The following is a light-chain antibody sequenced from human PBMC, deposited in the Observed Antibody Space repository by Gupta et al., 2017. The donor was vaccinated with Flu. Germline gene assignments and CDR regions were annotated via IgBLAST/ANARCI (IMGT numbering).Light chain of an antibody. V-gene: IGKV2-29*03. CDR3: MQGIYLYT. CDR1: HSRLHSDGETY. CDR2: EAS. Sequence: SVTPGQPASISCMSSHSRLHSDGETYLFWYLHKPGQAPQLLIYEASKRFSGVPDRFTGIGSGTNFTLKISRVEAEDVGVFYCMQGIYLYTFGQGTKLEIK. J-gene: IGKJ2*01.